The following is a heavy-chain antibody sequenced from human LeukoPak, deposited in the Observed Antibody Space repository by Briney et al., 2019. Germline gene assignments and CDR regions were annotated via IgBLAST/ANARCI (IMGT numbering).Heavy chain of an antibody. D-gene: IGHD6-13*01. CDR2: IYSGGST. CDR3: ARAGLPNSSSRPYDY. V-gene: IGHV3-66*01. J-gene: IGHJ4*02. Sequence: GGSLRLSCAASGFTVSSNYMSWVRQAPGKGLEWVSVIYSGGSTYYADSVKGRFTISRDNSKNTLYLQMNSLRAEDTAVYYCARAGLPNSSSRPYDYWGQGTLVTVSS. CDR1: GFTVSSNY.